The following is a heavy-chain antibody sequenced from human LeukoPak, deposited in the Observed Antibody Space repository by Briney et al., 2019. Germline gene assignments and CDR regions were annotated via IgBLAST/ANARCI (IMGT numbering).Heavy chain of an antibody. CDR1: GFTFSTYG. V-gene: IGHV3-48*01. CDR2: ISRSITTI. D-gene: IGHD2-2*01. Sequence: GGSLRLSCVASGFTFSTYGMNWVRQAPGKGLEWVSYISRSITTIYYADSVKGRFTISRDNAENSLYLQMNGLRAEDTAVYYCARDDCSASSCQKHQNWFDPWGQGTPVTVSS. J-gene: IGHJ5*02. CDR3: ARDDCSASSCQKHQNWFDP.